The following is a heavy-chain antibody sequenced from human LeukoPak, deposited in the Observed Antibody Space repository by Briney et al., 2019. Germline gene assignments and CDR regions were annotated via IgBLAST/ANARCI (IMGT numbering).Heavy chain of an antibody. V-gene: IGHV3-23*01. Sequence: GGTLRLSCAASGFTFSSYGMSWVRQGPGKGLEWVSAISGSGGSTYYADSVKGRFTISRDNANNSLYLQMNSLRAEDTAVYYCVRAGTTFENWGQGTLVTVSS. J-gene: IGHJ4*02. CDR1: GFTFSSYG. CDR3: VRAGTTFEN. CDR2: ISGSGGST. D-gene: IGHD2/OR15-2a*01.